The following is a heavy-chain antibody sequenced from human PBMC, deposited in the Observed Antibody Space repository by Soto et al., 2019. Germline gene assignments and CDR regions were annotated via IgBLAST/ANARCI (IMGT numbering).Heavy chain of an antibody. CDR1: GFTFNNYP. CDR3: APALHEQWRGGPV. V-gene: IGHV3-23*01. Sequence: EVHLLESGGGLVQPGGSLRLSCAASGFTFNNYPINWVRQAPGKGLEWVSCIGHSDDNTYYADSVKGRFTVSRDISKTTVYLQMSSLRVEDTAVYYGAPALHEQWRGGPVGGQGTLVTVSS. CDR2: IGHSDDNT. J-gene: IGHJ4*02. D-gene: IGHD6-19*01.